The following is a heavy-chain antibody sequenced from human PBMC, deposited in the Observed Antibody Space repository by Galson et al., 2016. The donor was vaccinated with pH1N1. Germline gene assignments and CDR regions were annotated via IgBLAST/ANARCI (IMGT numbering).Heavy chain of an antibody. CDR1: GYTFARYY. CDR3: ARVLRTVVFDY. J-gene: IGHJ4*02. D-gene: IGHD4-23*01. V-gene: IGHV1-2*02. CDR2: IDPNSGAT. Sequence: SVKVSCKASGYTFARYYIHWVRQAPGQGLEWMGWIDPNSGATSYAQIFRGRVTMTRDTSIGTVYMEVSRLTSDDTAIYYCARVLRTVVFDYWGPGTLVTVSS.